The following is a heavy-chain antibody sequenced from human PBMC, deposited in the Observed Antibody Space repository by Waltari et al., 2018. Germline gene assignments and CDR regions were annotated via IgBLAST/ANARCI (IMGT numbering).Heavy chain of an antibody. CDR1: GVSISSSPSF. J-gene: IGHJ2*01. CDR2: VSFGGST. D-gene: IGHD1-1*01. V-gene: IGHV4-39*01. Sequence: QLQLQESGPRLVKPSETLSLPCTVSGVSISSSPSFWAWIRQSPGRGLEWIGSVSFGGSTFYSPSLKSRVTVSADTSKNQVSLNLTSVTAADTAVYFCSGQERLGPGNYWYFHLWGRGTLVTVSS. CDR3: SGQERLGPGNYWYFHL.